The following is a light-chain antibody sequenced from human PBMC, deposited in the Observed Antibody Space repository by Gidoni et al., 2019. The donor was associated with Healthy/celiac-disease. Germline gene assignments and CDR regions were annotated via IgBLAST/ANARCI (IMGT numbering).Light chain of an antibody. V-gene: IGKV3-11*01. CDR3: QQREGT. CDR2: DAS. CDR1: QSVSSY. J-gene: IGKJ3*01. Sequence: ELVLTQSPATLSLSPGERATLSCRASQSVSSYLDWYQQKPGQAPRLLIYDASNRATGIPARFSGSGSGTDFTRTISSLEPEDFAVYYCQQREGTFGPGTKVDIK.